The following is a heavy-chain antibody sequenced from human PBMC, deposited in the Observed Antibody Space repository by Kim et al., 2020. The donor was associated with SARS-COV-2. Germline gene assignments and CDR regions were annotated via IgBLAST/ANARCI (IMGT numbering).Heavy chain of an antibody. CDR3: ARHARTNWNSYFDY. V-gene: IGHV5-10-1*01. J-gene: IGHJ4*02. CDR1: GYSFTSYW. Sequence: GESLKISCKGSGYSFTSYWISWVRQMPGKGLEWMGRIDPSDSYTNYSPSFQGHVTISADKSISTAYLHWSSLKASDTAMYYCARHARTNWNSYFDYWGQGTLVTVSS. D-gene: IGHD1-7*01. CDR2: IDPSDSYT.